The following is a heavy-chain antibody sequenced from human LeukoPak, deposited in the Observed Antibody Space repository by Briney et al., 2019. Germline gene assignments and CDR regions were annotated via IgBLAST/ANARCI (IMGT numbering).Heavy chain of an antibody. CDR1: GGTFSSYA. D-gene: IGHD2-15*01. CDR3: ARDPQYCSGGSCYEDYYYGMDV. Sequence: ASVKVSCKASGGTFSSYAISWVRQAPGQGLEWMGIINPSGGSTSYAQKFQGRVTMTRDTSTSTVYMELSSLRSEDTAVYYCARDPQYCSGGSCYEDYYYGMDVWGQGTTVTVSS. J-gene: IGHJ6*02. CDR2: INPSGGST. V-gene: IGHV1-46*01.